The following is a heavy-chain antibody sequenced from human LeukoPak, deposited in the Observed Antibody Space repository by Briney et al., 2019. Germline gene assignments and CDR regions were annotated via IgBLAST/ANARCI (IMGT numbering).Heavy chain of an antibody. Sequence: RASVKLSCKASGYTFTSYYMHWVRQAPGQGLEWMGWINPNSGSTNYAQKFQGRVTMTRDTSISTVYMELSRLRSDDTAVYYCARPKVLRGSYAMHYWGQGTLVTVSS. V-gene: IGHV1-2*02. D-gene: IGHD1-26*01. CDR3: ARPKVLRGSYAMHY. J-gene: IGHJ4*02. CDR2: INPNSGST. CDR1: GYTFTSYY.